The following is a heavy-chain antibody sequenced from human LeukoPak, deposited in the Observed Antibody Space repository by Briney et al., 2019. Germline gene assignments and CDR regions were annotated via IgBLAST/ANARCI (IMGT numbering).Heavy chain of an antibody. Sequence: SETLSLTCTVSGGSISSYYWGWIRQPAGKGPEWIGRIYTSGSTNYNPSLKSRVTMSVDTSKNQFSLKLSSVTAADTAVYYCARDKFNYGSGSYYFRQSYYYYYMDVWGKGTTVTISS. CDR2: IYTSGST. CDR3: ARDKFNYGSGSYYFRQSYYYYYMDV. D-gene: IGHD3-10*01. V-gene: IGHV4-4*07. J-gene: IGHJ6*03. CDR1: GGSISSYY.